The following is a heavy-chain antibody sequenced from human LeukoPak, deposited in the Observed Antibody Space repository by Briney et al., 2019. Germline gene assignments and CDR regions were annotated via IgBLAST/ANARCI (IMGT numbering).Heavy chain of an antibody. Sequence: SETLSLTCTVSGGSISSYYWSWIRQPPGKRLEWIGYIYCSGSTNYNPSLKSRVTISVDTSKNQFSLKLSSVTAADTAVYYCARDSSSGWRPFDYWGQGTLVTVSS. CDR3: ARDSSSGWRPFDY. J-gene: IGHJ4*02. D-gene: IGHD6-19*01. CDR1: GGSISSYY. V-gene: IGHV4-59*01. CDR2: IYCSGST.